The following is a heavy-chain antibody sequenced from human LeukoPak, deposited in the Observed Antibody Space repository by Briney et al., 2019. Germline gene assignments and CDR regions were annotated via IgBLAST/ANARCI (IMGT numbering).Heavy chain of an antibody. Sequence: ASVKVSCKASGGTFSSYAISWVRQAPGQGLEWMGGIIPIFGIVKYAQKFQGRVTIAADESTSTAYMELSSLRSEDTAVYYCARANSSSNHDAFDIWGQGTMVTVSS. CDR1: GGTFSSYA. D-gene: IGHD6-13*01. CDR3: ARANSSSNHDAFDI. V-gene: IGHV1-69*13. J-gene: IGHJ3*02. CDR2: IIPIFGIV.